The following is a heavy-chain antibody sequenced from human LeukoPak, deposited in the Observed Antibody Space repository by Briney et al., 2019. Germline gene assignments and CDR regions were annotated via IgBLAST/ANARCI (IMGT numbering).Heavy chain of an antibody. D-gene: IGHD2-2*01. Sequence: GRSLRLSCAASGFTFSSYGMHWVRQAPGKGLEWVAVISYDGSNKYYADSVKGRFTISRDNSKNTLYLQMNRLRAEDTAVYYCAKGDPYCSSTSCYPYYYYGMDVWGKGTTVTVSS. V-gene: IGHV3-30*18. CDR3: AKGDPYCSSTSCYPYYYYGMDV. CDR1: GFTFSSYG. CDR2: ISYDGSNK. J-gene: IGHJ6*04.